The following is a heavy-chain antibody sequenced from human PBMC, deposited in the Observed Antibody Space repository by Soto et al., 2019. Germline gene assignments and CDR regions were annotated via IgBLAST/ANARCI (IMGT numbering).Heavy chain of an antibody. CDR1: GFSISSYY. CDR2: IYYSGST. J-gene: IGHJ4*02. V-gene: IGHV4-59*08. Sequence: SETLSLTCPFSGFSISSYYWSWIRQPPGKGLEWIGYIYYSGSTNYNPSLKSRVTISVDTSKNQFSLKLSSVTAADTAVYYCARHHDSWGQGTLVTVSS. CDR3: ARHHDS.